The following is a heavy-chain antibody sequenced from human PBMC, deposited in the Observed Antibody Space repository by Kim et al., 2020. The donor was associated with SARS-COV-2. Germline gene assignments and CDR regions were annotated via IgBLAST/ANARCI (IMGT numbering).Heavy chain of an antibody. V-gene: IGHV3-23*01. D-gene: IGHD2-15*01. J-gene: IGHJ4*02. Sequence: YADAMKGRFTISRDNSKNTLYLQMNSLRAEDTAVYYCAKLIVAKRAADDYWGQGTLVTVSS. CDR3: AKLIVAKRAADDY.